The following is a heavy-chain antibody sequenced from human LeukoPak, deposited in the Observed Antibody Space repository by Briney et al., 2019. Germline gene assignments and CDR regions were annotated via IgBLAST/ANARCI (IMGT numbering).Heavy chain of an antibody. J-gene: IGHJ4*02. V-gene: IGHV5-51*01. Sequence: GESLKISCKGSGYTFTSYWINWVRQMPGKGLEWMGIIYPGESETRYSPSFQGQVTISADKSITTVYLQWSSLKASDTAMYHCARLYGDYALDYWGQGTLVTVSS. CDR3: ARLYGDYALDY. CDR1: GYTFTSYW. D-gene: IGHD4-17*01. CDR2: IYPGESET.